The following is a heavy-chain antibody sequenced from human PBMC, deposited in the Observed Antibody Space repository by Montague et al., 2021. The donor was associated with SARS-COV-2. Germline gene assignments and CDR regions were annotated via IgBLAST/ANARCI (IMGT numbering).Heavy chain of an antibody. D-gene: IGHD3-10*01. V-gene: IGHV4-59*01. CDR1: GGSISSYY. Sequence: SETLSLTCTVSGGSISSYYWSWIRQPPGKGLEWIGYIYYSGSTNYNPSLKSRVTISVDTSKNQFSLKLNSVTAADTAVYYCARASITVVGGVTRWYFDLWGHGTLVTVSS. J-gene: IGHJ2*01. CDR2: IYYSGST. CDR3: ARASITVVGGVTRWYFDL.